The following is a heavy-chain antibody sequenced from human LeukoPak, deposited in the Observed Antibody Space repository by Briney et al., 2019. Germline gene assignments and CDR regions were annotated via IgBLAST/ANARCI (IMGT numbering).Heavy chain of an antibody. D-gene: IGHD5-12*01. CDR2: VFNSGST. Sequence: PSETLSLTCTVSGGSVSSGNYYWSWIRQPPGKGLEWIGYVFNSGSTNYNPSLKSRVAISVDKPKSQFSLKVSSVTAADTAVYYCASGGPYSGYIYWGQGSLVTVSS. V-gene: IGHV4-61*01. CDR1: GGSVSSGNYY. CDR3: ASGGPYSGYIY. J-gene: IGHJ4*02.